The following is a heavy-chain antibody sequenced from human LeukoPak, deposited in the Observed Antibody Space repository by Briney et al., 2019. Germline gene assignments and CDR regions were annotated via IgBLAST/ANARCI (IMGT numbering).Heavy chain of an antibody. CDR3: ARSRRQVGSTSCYHP. Sequence: SVKVSCKASGGTFGSYAISWVRQAPGQGLEWMGGIIPIFGTANYAQKFQGRVTITADESTSTAYMELSSLRSEDTAVCYCARSRRQVGSTSCYHPWGQGTLVTVSS. J-gene: IGHJ5*02. CDR1: GGTFGSYA. CDR2: IIPIFGTA. V-gene: IGHV1-69*13. D-gene: IGHD2-2*01.